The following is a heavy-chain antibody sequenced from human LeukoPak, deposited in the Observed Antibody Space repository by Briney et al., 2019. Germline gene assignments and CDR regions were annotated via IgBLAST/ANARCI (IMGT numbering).Heavy chain of an antibody. CDR3: AKETRDSGGYQY. D-gene: IGHD3-22*01. Sequence: SVKVSCKASGGTFSSYAISWVRQAPGQGLEWMGGIIPMFGTASYAQKFQGKVTITADASRRTAYMELNSLRSEDTAVYYCAKETRDSGGYQYWGQGTLVTVSS. CDR2: IIPMFGTA. V-gene: IGHV1-69*13. CDR1: GGTFSSYA. J-gene: IGHJ4*02.